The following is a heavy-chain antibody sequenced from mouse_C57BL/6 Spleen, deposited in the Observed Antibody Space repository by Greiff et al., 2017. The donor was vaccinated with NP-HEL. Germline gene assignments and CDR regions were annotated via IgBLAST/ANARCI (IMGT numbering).Heavy chain of an antibody. CDR2: IYPGSGNT. CDR1: GYTFTDYY. D-gene: IGHD2-5*01. J-gene: IGHJ4*01. CDR3: ARNSNSGEAMDY. V-gene: IGHV1-76*01. Sequence: QVQLQQSGAELVRPGASVKLSCKASGYTFTDYYINWVKQRPGQGLEWIARIYPGSGNTYYNEKFNGKATLTAEKSSSTAYMQLSSLTSEDAAVYFGARNSNSGEAMDYWGQGTSVTVSS.